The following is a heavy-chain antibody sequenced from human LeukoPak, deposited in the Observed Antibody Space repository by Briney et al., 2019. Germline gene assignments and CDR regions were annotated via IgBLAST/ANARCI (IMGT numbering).Heavy chain of an antibody. D-gene: IGHD3-22*01. CDR1: GFTFSSYA. V-gene: IGHV3-30-3*01. CDR3: TTLPYYYDSSGYYPYYYYGMDV. Sequence: GGSLRLSCAASGFTFSSYAMHWVRQAPGKGLEWVAVISYDGSNKYYADSVKGRFTISRDNSKNTLYLQMNSLKTEDTAVYYCTTLPYYYDSSGYYPYYYYGMDVWGQGTTVTVSS. J-gene: IGHJ6*02. CDR2: ISYDGSNK.